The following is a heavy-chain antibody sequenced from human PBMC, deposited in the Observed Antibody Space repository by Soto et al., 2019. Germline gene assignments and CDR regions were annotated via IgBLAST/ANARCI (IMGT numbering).Heavy chain of an antibody. Sequence: TSENLSLTLTVSGHSISSYYRTWIRQSRGKGLEWIGYMYYGGRTNYNPSLKSRVTISVDTSKMQVSLKQSSVTAADTAVYFCARGTPSPLIVRSSRGPWFDPWGQGTLVTVS. CDR3: ARGTPSPLIVRSSRGPWFDP. CDR1: GHSISSYY. J-gene: IGHJ5*02. D-gene: IGHD2-15*01. CDR2: MYYGGRT. V-gene: IGHV4-59*08.